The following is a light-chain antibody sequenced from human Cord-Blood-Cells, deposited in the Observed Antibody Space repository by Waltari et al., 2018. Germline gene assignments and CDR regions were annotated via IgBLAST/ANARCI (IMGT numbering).Light chain of an antibody. CDR3: QQRSNWPLT. CDR1: QSVSSY. CDR2: DAS. Sequence: EIVLTQSPATLSLSPGERATLSCRASQSVSSYLAWYQQKPGQAPRLLIYDASNRATGIPARFXGXXSGTDFTLTISSLXXEDFAVYYCQQRSNWPLTFGGGTKVEIK. J-gene: IGKJ4*01. V-gene: IGKV3-11*01.